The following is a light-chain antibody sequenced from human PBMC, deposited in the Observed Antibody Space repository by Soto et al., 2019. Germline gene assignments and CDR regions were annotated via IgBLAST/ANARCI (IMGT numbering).Light chain of an antibody. CDR3: QHRMNWPLT. J-gene: IGKJ5*01. CDR2: DAS. CDR1: QTVSSY. V-gene: IGKV3-11*01. Sequence: DIVLTQSPASLSLSPGAIATLSCRASQTVSSYLLWYPQKPGQAPRLLIYDASNRATGVPARFTGIASETDFTLTISSLEPEEGAVYDGQHRMNWPLTFGQGTRLEI.